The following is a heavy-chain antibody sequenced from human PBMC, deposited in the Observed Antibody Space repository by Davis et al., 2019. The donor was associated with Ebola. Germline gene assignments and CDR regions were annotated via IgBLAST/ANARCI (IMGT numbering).Heavy chain of an antibody. Sequence: GESLKISCAASGFTFSSYSMNWVRQAPGKGLEWVSSISSSSSYIYYADSVKGRFTISRDNAKNSLYLQMNSLRAEDTAVYYCASAAMAKIDYWGQGTLVTVSS. CDR2: ISSSSSYI. V-gene: IGHV3-21*01. CDR1: GFTFSSYS. CDR3: ASAAMAKIDY. D-gene: IGHD5-18*01. J-gene: IGHJ4*02.